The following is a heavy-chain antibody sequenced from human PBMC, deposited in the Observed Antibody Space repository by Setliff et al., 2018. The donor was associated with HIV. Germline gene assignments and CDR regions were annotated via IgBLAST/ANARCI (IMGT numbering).Heavy chain of an antibody. D-gene: IGHD3-16*01. CDR3: ARDPFGGGDLINGVP. Sequence: PGGSLRLSCAASGLLVSRNHINWVRQAPGKGLEWVSIIHSGGDTHYADSVQGRLTVSRDISKNTVFLRLNSLRVEDTAVYFCARDPFGGGDLINGVPWGQGTLVTVSS. V-gene: IGHV3-66*02. CDR1: GLLVSRNH. CDR2: IHSGGDT. J-gene: IGHJ5*02.